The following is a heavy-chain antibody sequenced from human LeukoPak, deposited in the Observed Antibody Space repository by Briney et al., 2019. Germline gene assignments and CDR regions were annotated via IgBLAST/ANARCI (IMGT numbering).Heavy chain of an antibody. J-gene: IGHJ5*02. CDR1: GGSFSGYY. CDR3: ARVGIKTYYDFWSGYYTDNWFDP. Sequence: SETLSLTCAVYGGSFSGYYWSWIRQPPGKGLEWIGYIYYSGSTNYNPSLKSRVTISVDTSKNQFSLKLSSVTAADTAVYYCARVGIKTYYDFWSGYYTDNWFDPWGQGTLVTVSS. D-gene: IGHD3-3*01. V-gene: IGHV4-59*01. CDR2: IYYSGST.